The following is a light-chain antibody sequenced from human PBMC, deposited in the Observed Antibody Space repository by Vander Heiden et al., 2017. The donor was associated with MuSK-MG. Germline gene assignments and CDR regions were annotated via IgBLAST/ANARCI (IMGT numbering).Light chain of an antibody. CDR1: QSVSSSY. CDR2: GAS. CDR3: QQDGSSPPT. J-gene: IGKJ1*01. V-gene: IGKV3-20*01. Sequence: DIVLTQSPGTLSLSPGERATLSCRASQSVSSSYLAWYQQKPGQAPRLLIYGASSRATGTPDRFSGSGSGTDFTLTISRLEPEDFAVYYCQQDGSSPPTFGQGTKVEIK.